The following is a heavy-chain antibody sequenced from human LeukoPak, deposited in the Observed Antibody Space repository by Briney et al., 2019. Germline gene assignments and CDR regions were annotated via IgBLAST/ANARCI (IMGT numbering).Heavy chain of an antibody. Sequence: PGRSLRLSCAASGFTFSTYAMHWVRQAPGKGLEWVAVISYAGSNKYYADSVKGRFTISRDNSNNTLSLQMDSPRGEDTSMYYCARGLMAYGEFAGHFDFWGQGTLVTVSS. V-gene: IGHV3-30*01. CDR3: ARGLMAYGEFAGHFDF. CDR2: ISYAGSNK. D-gene: IGHD3-10*01. CDR1: GFTFSTYA. J-gene: IGHJ4*02.